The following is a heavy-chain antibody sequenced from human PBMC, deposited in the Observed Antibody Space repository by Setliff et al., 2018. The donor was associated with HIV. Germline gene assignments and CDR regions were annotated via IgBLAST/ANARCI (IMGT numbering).Heavy chain of an antibody. J-gene: IGHJ4*01. D-gene: IGHD6-13*01. CDR1: GGSISSYY. CDR3: ARDEGRATGSWWDQSASWYLDY. V-gene: IGHV4-4*07. Sequence: SETLSLTCTVSGGSISSYYWSWIRQPAGKRLEFIGRISAAGTISYNHSLRSRVTLSVDTSENQFSLTVNSVTAADTAMYFCARDEGRATGSWWDQSASWYLDYWGHGILVTVSS. CDR2: ISAAGTI.